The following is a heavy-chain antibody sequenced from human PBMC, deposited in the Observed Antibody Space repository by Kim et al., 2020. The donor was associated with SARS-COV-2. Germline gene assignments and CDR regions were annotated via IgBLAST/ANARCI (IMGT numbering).Heavy chain of an antibody. V-gene: IGHV3-7*03. Sequence: GGSLRLSCAASGFTFRSNWMSWVRQAPGKGLEWVANISHDGSIKFYADSVKGRITISRDNARDSLYLQMDSLITEDTAAYYCANRNGYAFEYWGEGTMVT. CDR1: GFTFRSNW. CDR2: ISHDGSIK. CDR3: ANRNGYAFEY. J-gene: IGHJ4*02. D-gene: IGHD2-15*01.